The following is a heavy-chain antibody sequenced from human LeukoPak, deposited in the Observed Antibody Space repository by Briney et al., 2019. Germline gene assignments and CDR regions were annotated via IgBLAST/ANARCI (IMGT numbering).Heavy chain of an antibody. CDR1: GGTFSSYA. D-gene: IGHD3-22*01. CDR2: IIPILGIA. J-gene: IGHJ3*02. CDR3: ARAVYYYDSSGYYNPTGDAFDI. Sequence: ASVKVSCKASGGTFSSYAISWVRQAPGQGLEWMGRIIPILGIANYAQKFQGRVTITADKSTSTAYMELSSLRSEDTAVYYCARAVYYYDSSGYYNPTGDAFDIWGQGTMVTFSS. V-gene: IGHV1-69*04.